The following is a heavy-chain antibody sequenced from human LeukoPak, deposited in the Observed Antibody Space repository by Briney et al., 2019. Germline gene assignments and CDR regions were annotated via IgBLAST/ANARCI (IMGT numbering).Heavy chain of an antibody. J-gene: IGHJ4*02. CDR2: IYYSGST. Sequence: SETLSLTCTVSGGSISSYYWSWIRQPPGKGLERIGYIYYSGSTNYNPSLKSRVTISVDTSKNQFSLKLSSVTAADTAVYYCARDQQLGNFDYWGQGTLVTVSS. CDR3: ARDQQLGNFDY. V-gene: IGHV4-59*01. D-gene: IGHD6-13*01. CDR1: GGSISSYY.